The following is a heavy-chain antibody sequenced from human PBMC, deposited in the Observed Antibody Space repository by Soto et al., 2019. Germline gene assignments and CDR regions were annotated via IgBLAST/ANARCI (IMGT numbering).Heavy chain of an antibody. V-gene: IGHV1-18*01. CDR3: ARSDQYFDWLPQSPYYFDY. J-gene: IGHJ4*02. CDR1: GYTFTSYG. CDR2: ISGYNGNT. D-gene: IGHD3-9*01. Sequence: QVQLVQSGAEVKKPGASVKVSCKASGYTFTSYGISWVRQAPGQGLEWMGWISGYNGNTKYAQKLQGRVTMTTDTXXSXAXMELRSLRSDDTAVYYCARSDQYFDWLPQSPYYFDYWGQGTLVTVSS.